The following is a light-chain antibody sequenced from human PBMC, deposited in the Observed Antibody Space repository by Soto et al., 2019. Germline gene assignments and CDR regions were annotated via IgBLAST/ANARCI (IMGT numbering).Light chain of an antibody. J-gene: IGLJ1*01. CDR3: QSYDSSLSGYV. Sequence: QSVLTQPPSVSAAPGQRVTISCTGSSSNIGAGYEAHWYQQVPGTAPKLLIYENNNRPSGVPDRLSRSKSGTSASLAITGLQAEDEAEYYCQSYDSSLSGYVFGTGTKLTVL. CDR2: ENN. CDR1: SSNIGAGYE. V-gene: IGLV1-40*01.